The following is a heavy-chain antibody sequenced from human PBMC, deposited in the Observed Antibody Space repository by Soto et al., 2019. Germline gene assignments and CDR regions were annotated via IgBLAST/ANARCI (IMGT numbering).Heavy chain of an antibody. Sequence: PSETLSLTCTVSGGSVSSGSYHWSWIGQHPGKGLEWIGYIHYGGSPYYNPSLKSRVTMSIDTSKNQFSLNLSSVTAADTAVYFCARVPFGDYQLLSYFDYWGQGTLVTVSS. CDR1: GGSVSSGSYH. D-gene: IGHD2-2*01. V-gene: IGHV4-31*03. CDR2: IHYGGSP. J-gene: IGHJ4*02. CDR3: ARVPFGDYQLLSYFDY.